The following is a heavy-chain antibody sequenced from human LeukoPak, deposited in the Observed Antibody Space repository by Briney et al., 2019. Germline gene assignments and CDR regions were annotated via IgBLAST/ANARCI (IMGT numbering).Heavy chain of an antibody. J-gene: IGHJ4*02. CDR2: INPNSGGT. Sequence: ASVKVSCKASGYTFTGYYMHWVQQAPGQGLEWMGWINPNSGGTNYAQKFQGRVTVTRDTSISTVYMDLSRLRPDDTAVYYCARLVHSGLGEDDYWGQGTLVTVSS. V-gene: IGHV1-2*02. CDR1: GYTFTGYY. D-gene: IGHD3-16*01. CDR3: ARLVHSGLGEDDY.